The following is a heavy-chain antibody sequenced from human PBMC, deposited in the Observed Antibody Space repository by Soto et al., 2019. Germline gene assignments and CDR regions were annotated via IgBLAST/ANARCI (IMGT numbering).Heavy chain of an antibody. V-gene: IGHV4-31*03. CDR2: IYYSGST. CDR1: GVSISSGGYY. CDR3: ARDPNWHYSHGMDV. Sequence: SETLSLTCTVSGVSISSGGYYWNWVRQHPGKGLEWIGYIYYSGSTYYKPSLNSRLTISLDTSKNQFSLKLTSVTAADTAVYYCARDPNWHYSHGMDVWGQGTTVTVS. J-gene: IGHJ6*02. D-gene: IGHD1-7*01.